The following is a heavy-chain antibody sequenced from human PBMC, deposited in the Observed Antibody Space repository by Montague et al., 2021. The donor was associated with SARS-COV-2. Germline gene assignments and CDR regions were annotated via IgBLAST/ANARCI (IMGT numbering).Heavy chain of an antibody. J-gene: IGHJ6*02. D-gene: IGHD1-26*01. V-gene: IGHV6-1*01. CDR3: ARDPGNKVGSTRYFSMDV. Sequence: CAISGDSVSDNTAAWNWIRQPPSRGLEWLGRTYYRSKWYNDYAISVKSRITINPDTSKNQFSLQLDSVTPEDTAVYYCARDPGNKVGSTRYFSMDVWGQGTTVTVSS. CDR2: TYYRSKWYN. CDR1: GDSVSDNTAA.